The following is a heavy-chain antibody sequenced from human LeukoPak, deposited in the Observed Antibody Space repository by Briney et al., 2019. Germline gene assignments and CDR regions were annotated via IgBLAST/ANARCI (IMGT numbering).Heavy chain of an antibody. J-gene: IGHJ4*02. D-gene: IGHD6-13*01. CDR3: ARDEQQALDY. CDR2: ISYDGSNK. V-gene: IGHV3-30*04. Sequence: GGSLRLSCAASGFTFSSYAMHWVRQAPGKGLEWVAVISYDGSNKYYADSVKGRFTISRDNSKNTLYLQMNSLRAEDTAVYYCARDEQQALDYWGQGTLVTVSS. CDR1: GFTFSSYA.